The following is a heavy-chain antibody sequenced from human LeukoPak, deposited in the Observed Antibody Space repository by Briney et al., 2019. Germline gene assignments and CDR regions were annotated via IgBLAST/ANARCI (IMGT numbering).Heavy chain of an antibody. CDR2: FDPEDGET. J-gene: IGHJ4*02. CDR3: ATGPLFTSGWYGTY. CDR1: GYTLTELS. Sequence: ASVKVSCKVSGYTLTELSMHWVRQAPGKGLECMGGFDPEDGETIYAQKFQGRVTMTEDTSTDTAYMELSSLRSEDTAVYYCATGPLFTSGWYGTYWGQGTLVTVSS. V-gene: IGHV1-24*01. D-gene: IGHD6-19*01.